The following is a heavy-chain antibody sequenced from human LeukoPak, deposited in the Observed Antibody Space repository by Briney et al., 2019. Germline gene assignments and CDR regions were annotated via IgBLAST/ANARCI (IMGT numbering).Heavy chain of an antibody. D-gene: IGHD3-22*01. CDR1: GFTFSSYS. CDR2: ISSSSSYI. Sequence: GGSLRLSCAASGFTFSSYSMNWVRQAPGKGLEWVSSISSSSSYIYYADSVKGRFAISRDNAKNSLYLQMNSLRAEDTAVYYCARDYYDSSGVIDYWGQGTLVTVSS. V-gene: IGHV3-21*01. J-gene: IGHJ4*02. CDR3: ARDYYDSSGVIDY.